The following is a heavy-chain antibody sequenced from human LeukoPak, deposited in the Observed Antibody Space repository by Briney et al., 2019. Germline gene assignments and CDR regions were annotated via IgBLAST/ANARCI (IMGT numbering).Heavy chain of an antibody. V-gene: IGHV1-2*02. Sequence: ASVKVSCKASVYTFTGYYMHWVRQAPGRGLEWMGWINPNSGGTNYAQKFQGRVTMTRDTSISTAYMELSRLRSDDTAVYYCARDGDSGYYYYYYMDVWGKGTTVTVSS. D-gene: IGHD4-17*01. CDR3: ARDGDSGYYYYYYMDV. CDR2: INPNSGGT. J-gene: IGHJ6*03. CDR1: VYTFTGYY.